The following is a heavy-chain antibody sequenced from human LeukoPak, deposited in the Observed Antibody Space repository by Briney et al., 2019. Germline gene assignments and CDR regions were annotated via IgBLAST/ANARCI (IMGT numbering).Heavy chain of an antibody. D-gene: IGHD3-3*01. Sequence: GASVKVSCKASGYTFTSYGISWVRQAPGQGLEWMVWINPNSGGTNYAQKFQGRVTMTRDTSISTAYMELSRLRSDDTAVYYCARDHELTGITIFGVVIPRPVDYWGQGTLVTVSS. CDR1: GYTFTSYG. V-gene: IGHV1-2*02. J-gene: IGHJ4*02. CDR3: ARDHELTGITIFGVVIPRPVDY. CDR2: INPNSGGT.